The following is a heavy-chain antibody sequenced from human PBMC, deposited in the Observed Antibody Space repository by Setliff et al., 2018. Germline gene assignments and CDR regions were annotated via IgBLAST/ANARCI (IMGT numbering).Heavy chain of an antibody. CDR1: GGTFSSYA. D-gene: IGHD3-22*01. CDR2: IIPIFGTA. CDR3: ARATYYYDSSGYFLDAFDI. J-gene: IGHJ3*02. Sequence: LVKVSCKASGGTFSSYAISWVRQAPGQGLEWMGGIIPIFGTANYAQKFQVRVTITTDESTSTAYMELSSLRSEDTAVYYCARATYYYDSSGYFLDAFDIWGQGTMVTVSS. V-gene: IGHV1-69*05.